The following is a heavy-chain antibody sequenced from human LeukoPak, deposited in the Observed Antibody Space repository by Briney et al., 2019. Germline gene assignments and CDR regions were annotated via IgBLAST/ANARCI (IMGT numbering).Heavy chain of an antibody. D-gene: IGHD5-18*01. CDR1: GFTFSNYG. CDR2: ISYDGNNK. Sequence: PGGSLRLSCAASGFTFSNYGMHWVRQAPGKGLEWVALISYDGNNKYYSDSMKGRFTISRDNSKNTLYLQMNSLRAEDTAVYYCARDFRYSYGYPDYWGQGTLVTVSS. CDR3: ARDFRYSYGYPDY. J-gene: IGHJ4*02. V-gene: IGHV3-30*03.